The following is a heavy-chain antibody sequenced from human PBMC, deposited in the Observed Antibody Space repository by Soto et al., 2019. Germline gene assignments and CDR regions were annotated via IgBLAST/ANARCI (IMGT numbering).Heavy chain of an antibody. CDR2: ISGSGGST. J-gene: IGHJ4*02. CDR1: GFTFSSYA. CDR3: AKPGVITLGGGGFDY. Sequence: EVQLLESGGGLVQPGGSLRLSCAASGFTFSSYAMSWVRQAPGKGLEWVSAISGSGGSTYYADSVKGRFTISRDNSKNTLDLQMNSLSAEDTAVYYCAKPGVITLGGGGFDYWGQGTLVTVSS. V-gene: IGHV3-23*01. D-gene: IGHD3-16*01.